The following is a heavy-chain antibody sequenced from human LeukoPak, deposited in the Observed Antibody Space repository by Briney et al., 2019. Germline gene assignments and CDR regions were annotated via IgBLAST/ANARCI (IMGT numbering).Heavy chain of an antibody. Sequence: GGSLRLSCAASGLTFSSYSMNWVRQAPGKGLEWVSYISSSSSTIYYADSVKGRFTISRDNAKNSLYLQMNSLRDEDTAVYYCARDPVGAWVPIRFDPWGQGTLVTVSS. CDR3: ARDPVGAWVPIRFDP. J-gene: IGHJ5*02. D-gene: IGHD3-16*01. V-gene: IGHV3-48*02. CDR2: ISSSSSTI. CDR1: GLTFSSYS.